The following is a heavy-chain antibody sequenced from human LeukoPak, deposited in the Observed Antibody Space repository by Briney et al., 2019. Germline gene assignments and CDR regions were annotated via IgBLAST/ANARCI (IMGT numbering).Heavy chain of an antibody. CDR1: GYTFTDYF. J-gene: IGHJ4*02. V-gene: IGHV1-2*02. CDR2: INPNSGGT. D-gene: IGHD5-18*01. Sequence: GASVKVSCKASGYTFTDYFMHWVRQAPGQGLEWMGWINPNSGGTHYAQKFQGRVTMTRDTSISTAYMELSRLRSDDMAVYYCARDPGYSSPRGDYWGQGTLVTVSS. CDR3: ARDPGYSSPRGDY.